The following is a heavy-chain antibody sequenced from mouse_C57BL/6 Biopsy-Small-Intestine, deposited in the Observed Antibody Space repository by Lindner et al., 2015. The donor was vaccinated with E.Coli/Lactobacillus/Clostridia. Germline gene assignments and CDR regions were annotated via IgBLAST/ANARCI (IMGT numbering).Heavy chain of an antibody. CDR2: INPYNGGT. CDR1: GYTFTDYY. J-gene: IGHJ2*01. V-gene: IGHV1-19*01. Sequence: VQLQESGPVLVKPGASVKMSCKASGYTFTDYYMNWIKQSHGKSLEWVGVINPYNGGTSYNQKFKGKATLTVDKSSSTAYMALNSLTSEDSAVYYCARMDSSYYFDYWGQGTPLTVSS. CDR3: ARMDSSYYFDY. D-gene: IGHD1-1*01.